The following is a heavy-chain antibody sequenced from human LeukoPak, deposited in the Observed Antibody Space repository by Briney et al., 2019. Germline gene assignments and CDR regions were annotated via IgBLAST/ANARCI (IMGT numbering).Heavy chain of an antibody. CDR1: GGSFSDYY. CDR3: ARVGYYYFYGMDV. V-gene: IGHV4-34*01. CDR2: IKLTGSA. Sequence: SETLSLTCAVYGGSFSDYYWSWIRQPPGRGLEWLGEIKLTGSAKYNPSLKSRVTISVDTSKNQLSLKLSSVTAADTAVYYCARVGYYYFYGMDVWGQGTTVTVSS. J-gene: IGHJ6*02.